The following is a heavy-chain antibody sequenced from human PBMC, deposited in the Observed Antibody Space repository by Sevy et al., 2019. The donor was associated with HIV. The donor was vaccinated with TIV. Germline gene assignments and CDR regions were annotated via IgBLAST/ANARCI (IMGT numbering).Heavy chain of an antibody. CDR2: IKQDRSEK. J-gene: IGHJ4*02. D-gene: IGHD6-13*01. CDR3: ARKGALRSHSPSWRSSSRGLDFDY. CDR1: GFTFSSYW. V-gene: IGHV3-7*01. Sequence: GGSLRLSCAASGFTFSSYWMSWVRQAPRKGLEWVANIKQDRSEKYYVDSVKGRFTISRDNAKNSLYLQMNSLRAEDTAVYYCARKGALRSHSPSWRSSSRGLDFDYWGQGTLVTVSS.